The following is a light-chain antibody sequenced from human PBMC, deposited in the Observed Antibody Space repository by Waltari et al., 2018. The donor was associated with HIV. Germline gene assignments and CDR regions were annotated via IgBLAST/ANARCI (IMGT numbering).Light chain of an antibody. Sequence: QSVLTQPPSLSAAPGQKVTISCSGSSSNIGKNYVSWYKQLPGTAPKLLIYDNNKRPSGIPDRFSGSKSGTSATLGITGLQTGDEADYYCGTWDSSLSVVFGGGTKVTVL. CDR1: SSNIGKNY. J-gene: IGLJ2*01. CDR3: GTWDSSLSVV. V-gene: IGLV1-51*01. CDR2: DNN.